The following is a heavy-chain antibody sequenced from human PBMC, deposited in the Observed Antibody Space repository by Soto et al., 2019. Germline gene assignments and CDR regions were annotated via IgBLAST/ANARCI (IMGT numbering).Heavy chain of an antibody. D-gene: IGHD1-26*01. V-gene: IGHV1-3*01. CDR3: ARDIVSVGPRANEAFDV. J-gene: IGHJ3*01. CDR2: MNPANGNT. Sequence: QVQLVQSGAEMKKPGASVNISCQASGFTFSDTLINWVRQGPGQGLEWMGWMNPANGNTRYSDAFQGRITISRLSSASTAYVALSDLTSEDTAVDYCARDIVSVGPRANEAFDVWGQGTTITVSS. CDR1: GFTFSDTL.